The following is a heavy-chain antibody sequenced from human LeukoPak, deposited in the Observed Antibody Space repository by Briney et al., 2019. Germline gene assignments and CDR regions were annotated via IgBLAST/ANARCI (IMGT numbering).Heavy chain of an antibody. J-gene: IGHJ3*02. D-gene: IGHD5-18*01. Sequence: GESLKISCKGSGYSFTSYWIGWVRQMPGKGLEWMGIIYPGDSDTRYSPSFQGQVTISADKSISTAYLQWSSPKASDTAMYYCATTAMVTKSAFDIWGQGTMVTVSS. CDR2: IYPGDSDT. CDR1: GYSFTSYW. V-gene: IGHV5-51*01. CDR3: ATTAMVTKSAFDI.